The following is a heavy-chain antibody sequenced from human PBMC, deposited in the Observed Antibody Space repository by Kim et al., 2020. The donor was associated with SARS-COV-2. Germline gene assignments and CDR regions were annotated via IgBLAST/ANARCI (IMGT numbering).Heavy chain of an antibody. CDR1: GFTFSSYG. CDR3: ARDLGGQYYYGSGSLY. Sequence: GGSLRLSCAASGFTFSSYGMHWVRQAPGKGLEWVAVISYDGSNKYYADSVKGRFTISRDNSKNTLYLQMNSLRAEDTAVYYCARDLGGQYYYGSGSLYWGQGTLVTVSS. V-gene: IGHV3-33*05. D-gene: IGHD3-10*01. J-gene: IGHJ4*02. CDR2: ISYDGSNK.